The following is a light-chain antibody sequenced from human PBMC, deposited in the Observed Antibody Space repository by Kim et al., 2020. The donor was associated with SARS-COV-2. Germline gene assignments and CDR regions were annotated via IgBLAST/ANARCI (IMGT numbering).Light chain of an antibody. V-gene: IGLV1-47*02. CDR2: SNN. CDR1: ISNIGSNY. J-gene: IGLJ3*02. Sequence: GHGVTISRYGSISNIGSNYVYCYQQLPGTAPKLLSYSNNQRPSGVPDRFSGSKSGTSASLAISGLRSEDEADYYCAAWDDSLSGRVFGGGTQLTVL. CDR3: AAWDDSLSGRV.